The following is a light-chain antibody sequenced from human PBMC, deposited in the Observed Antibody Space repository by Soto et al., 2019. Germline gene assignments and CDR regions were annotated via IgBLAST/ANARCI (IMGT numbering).Light chain of an antibody. CDR1: SSDVGGYNY. J-gene: IGLJ3*02. CDR2: EVS. CDR3: SSYAGSNNLGV. V-gene: IGLV2-8*01. Sequence: QSALTQPPSASGSRGQSVTISCTGTSSDVGGYNYVSWYQQHPGKAPKLMIYEVSKRPPGVPDRFSGSKSGNTASLTVSGLQPEDEADYYCSSYAGSNNLGVFGGGTKVTVL.